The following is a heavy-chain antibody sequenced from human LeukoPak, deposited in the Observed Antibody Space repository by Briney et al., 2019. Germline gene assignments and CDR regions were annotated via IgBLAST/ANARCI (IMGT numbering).Heavy chain of an antibody. CDR1: GFTFSSYS. V-gene: IGHV3-48*01. Sequence: GGSLRLSCAASGFTFSSYSMNWVRQAPGKGLEWVSYISSSSSTIYYADSVKGRFTISRDNAKNSLYLQMNSLRAEDTAVYYCAKGVSSWATNYFDYWGQGTLVTVSS. J-gene: IGHJ4*02. CDR3: AKGVSSWATNYFDY. CDR2: ISSSSSTI. D-gene: IGHD6-13*01.